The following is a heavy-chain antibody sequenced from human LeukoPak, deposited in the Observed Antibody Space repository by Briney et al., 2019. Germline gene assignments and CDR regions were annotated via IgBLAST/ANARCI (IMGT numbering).Heavy chain of an antibody. D-gene: IGHD3-22*01. CDR2: INHSGST. CDR3: ARRPVYYYDSRFDY. V-gene: IGHV4-34*01. CDR1: GGSFSGYY. J-gene: IGHJ4*02. Sequence: SETLSLTCAVYGGSFSGYYWSWIRQPPGEGLEWIGEINHSGSTNYNPSLKSRVTISVDTSKNQFSLKLSSVTAADTAVYYCARRPVYYYDSRFDYWGQGTLVTVSS.